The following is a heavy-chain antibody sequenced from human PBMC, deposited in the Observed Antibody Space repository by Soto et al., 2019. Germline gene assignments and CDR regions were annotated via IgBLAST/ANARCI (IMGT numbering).Heavy chain of an antibody. Sequence: QITLKESGPTLVKPTQTLTLTCAFSGFSLSTSGVGVGWIRQPPGKALEWLALIYWDDDKRYSPSLKSRFTITKDTSKNQVVLTMTNMDPVDTSTYYCAHQTGGFDYWGQGTLVTVSS. CDR2: IYWDDDK. CDR3: AHQTGGFDY. J-gene: IGHJ4*02. V-gene: IGHV2-5*02. D-gene: IGHD3-16*01. CDR1: GFSLSTSGVG.